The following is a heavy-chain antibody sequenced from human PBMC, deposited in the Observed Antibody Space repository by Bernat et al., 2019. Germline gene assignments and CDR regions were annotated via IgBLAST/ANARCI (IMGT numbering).Heavy chain of an antibody. V-gene: IGHV3-11*01. CDR3: ARIGYSSSSLDY. J-gene: IGHJ4*02. Sequence: QVQLVESGGGLVKPGGSLRLSCAASGFTFSDYYMSWIRQAPGKGLDWVSGINWNGGSTGYADSVKGRFTVSRDKAKNSQYLQMNNLRAEDTAVYYCARIGYSSSSLDYWGQGTLVTVSS. D-gene: IGHD6-6*01. CDR2: INWNGGST. CDR1: GFTFSDYY.